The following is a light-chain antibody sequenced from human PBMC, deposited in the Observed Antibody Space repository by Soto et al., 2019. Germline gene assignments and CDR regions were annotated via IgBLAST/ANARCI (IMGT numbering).Light chain of an antibody. J-gene: IGLJ2*01. Sequence: QPVLTQPPSVSGAPGQRVTISCTGSSYNIGAGYDVHWYQQLPGTAPKLLIYGDSNRPSGVPDRFSGSKSGTSASLTISGLQAEDEADYYCCSYAGSSTLVFGGGTKLTVL. CDR3: CSYAGSSTLV. CDR2: GDS. CDR1: SYNIGAGYD. V-gene: IGLV1-40*01.